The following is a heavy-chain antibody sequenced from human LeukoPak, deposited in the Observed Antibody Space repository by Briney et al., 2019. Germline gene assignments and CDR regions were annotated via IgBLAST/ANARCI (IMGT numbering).Heavy chain of an antibody. V-gene: IGHV3-23*01. D-gene: IGHD2-8*02. J-gene: IGHJ5*02. CDR1: GFTFSSYG. CDR3: AKDGSGNYWSGPFDP. CDR2: ISGSGGST. Sequence: GGSLRLSCAASGFTFSSYGMSWVRQAPEEGLEWVSAISGSGGSTYYADSVKGRFTISRDNSKNTLYLQMNSLRVEDTAVYYCAKDGSGNYWSGPFDPWGQGTLVTVSS.